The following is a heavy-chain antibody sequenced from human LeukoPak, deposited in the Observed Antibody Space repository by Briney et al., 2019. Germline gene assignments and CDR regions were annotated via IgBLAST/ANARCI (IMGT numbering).Heavy chain of an antibody. Sequence: GGSLRLSCAASGFTFSGYGVHWVRQAPGKGLEWVAVISYDGSNKYYTDSVKGRFTISRDNSRNTLYLQMHSLRAEDTAVYYCAKAGSLAYCSGVSCPFDYWGQGTLVTVSS. V-gene: IGHV3-30*18. J-gene: IGHJ4*02. CDR3: AKAGSLAYCSGVSCPFDY. CDR2: ISYDGSNK. D-gene: IGHD2-15*01. CDR1: GFTFSGYG.